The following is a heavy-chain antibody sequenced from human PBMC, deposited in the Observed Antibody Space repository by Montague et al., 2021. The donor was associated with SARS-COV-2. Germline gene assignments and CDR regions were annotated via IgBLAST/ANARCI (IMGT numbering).Heavy chain of an antibody. CDR2: YYSGST. D-gene: IGHD3-9*01. V-gene: IGHV4-39*01. Sequence: YYSGSTYYNPSLKSRVTISVDTSKNQFSLTLSSVTAADTAVYYCARHGSLGYFDWLGDWGQGTLVTVSS. CDR3: ARHGSLGYFDWLGD. J-gene: IGHJ4*02.